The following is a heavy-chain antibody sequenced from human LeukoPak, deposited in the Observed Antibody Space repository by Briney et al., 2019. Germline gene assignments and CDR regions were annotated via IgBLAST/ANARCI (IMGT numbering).Heavy chain of an antibody. V-gene: IGHV3-30*03. Sequence: GGSLRLSCAASGFTFSSYGMHWVRQAPGKGLEWVAVISYDGSNKYYADSVKGRFTISRDNSKNTLYLQMSSLRAEDTAVYYCARDYASDYWGQGTLVTVSS. D-gene: IGHD3-10*01. CDR3: ARDYASDY. CDR1: GFTFSSYG. J-gene: IGHJ4*02. CDR2: ISYDGSNK.